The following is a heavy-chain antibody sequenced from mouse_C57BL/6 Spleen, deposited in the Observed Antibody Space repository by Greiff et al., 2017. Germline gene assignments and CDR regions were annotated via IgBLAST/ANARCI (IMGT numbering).Heavy chain of an antibody. CDR2: IDPETGGT. D-gene: IGHD2-2*01. V-gene: IGHV1-15*01. Sequence: VQGVESGAELVRPGASVTLSCTASGYTFTDYDMHWVQQTPVPGLEWIGAIDPETGGTAYNQKFKGKAILTAYKSSSQAYMELRSLTSEDSAVYYCTLYGYAGDWYFDVWGTGTTVTVSS. CDR1: GYTFTDYD. CDR3: TLYGYAGDWYFDV. J-gene: IGHJ1*03.